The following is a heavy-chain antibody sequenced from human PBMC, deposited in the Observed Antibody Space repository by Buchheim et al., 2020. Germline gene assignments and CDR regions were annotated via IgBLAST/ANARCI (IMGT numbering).Heavy chain of an antibody. J-gene: IGHJ4*02. V-gene: IGHV4-30-4*01. D-gene: IGHD3-3*01. CDR2: IYYRGST. Sequence: QVQLQESGPGLVKPSQTLSLTCTVSGGSISSGDYYWSWIRQPPGKGLEWFGYIYYRGSTYYNPSLKSRVTIPVETSKNHFSLKLSSVTAADTAVYYCARRRFLGAFGFDYWGQGTL. CDR1: GGSISSGDYY. CDR3: ARRRFLGAFGFDY.